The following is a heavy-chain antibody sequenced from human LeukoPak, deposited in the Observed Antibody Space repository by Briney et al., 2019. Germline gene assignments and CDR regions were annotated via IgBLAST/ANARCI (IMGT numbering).Heavy chain of an antibody. J-gene: IGHJ4*02. Sequence: PSETLSLTCTVSGYSISSGYYWGWIRQPPGKGLEWIGSIYHSGSTYYNPSLKSRVTISVDTSKNQFSLKLSSVTAADTAVYYCASYSGSYYFDYWGQGTLVTVSS. CDR1: GYSISSGYY. V-gene: IGHV4-38-2*02. CDR2: IYHSGST. CDR3: ASYSGSYYFDY. D-gene: IGHD1-26*01.